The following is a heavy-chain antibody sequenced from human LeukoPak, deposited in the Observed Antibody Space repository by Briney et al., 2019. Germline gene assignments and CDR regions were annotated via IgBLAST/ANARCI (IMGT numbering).Heavy chain of an antibody. Sequence: PGRSLRLSCAASGFTFSSYAMHWVRQAPGKGLEWVAVISYDGGNKYYADSVKGRFTISRDNSKNTLYLQMNSLRAEDTAVYYCARGNYYYGMDVWGQGTTVTVSS. J-gene: IGHJ6*02. CDR2: ISYDGGNK. CDR3: ARGNYYYGMDV. V-gene: IGHV3-30-3*01. CDR1: GFTFSSYA.